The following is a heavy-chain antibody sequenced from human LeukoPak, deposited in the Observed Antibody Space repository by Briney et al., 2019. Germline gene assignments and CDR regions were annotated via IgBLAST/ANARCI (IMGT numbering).Heavy chain of an antibody. CDR2: INPNSGGT. V-gene: IGHV1-2*02. Sequence: ASVKVSCKASGYTFTGYYMHWVRQAPGQGLEWMGWINPNSGGTNYAQKFQGRVTMTRDKSISTAYMELSRLRSDDTAVYYCAIDYDSSGYYLLYYWGQGTLVTVSS. D-gene: IGHD3-22*01. CDR3: AIDYDSSGYYLLYY. CDR1: GYTFTGYY. J-gene: IGHJ4*02.